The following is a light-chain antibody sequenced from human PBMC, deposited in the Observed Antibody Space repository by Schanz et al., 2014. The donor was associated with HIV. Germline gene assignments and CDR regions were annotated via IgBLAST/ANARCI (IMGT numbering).Light chain of an antibody. J-gene: IGLJ1*01. V-gene: IGLV1-40*01. Sequence: QSVLTQPPSVSGAPGQRVTISCTGSSSNLGAGYDVFWYKQLPGTAPKLLIYRPSGVPDRFSASKSDTSGSLAITGLQAEDEADYYCQTYDSSLSGYVFGTGTKLTVL. CDR1: SSNLGAGYD. CDR3: QTYDSSLSGYV.